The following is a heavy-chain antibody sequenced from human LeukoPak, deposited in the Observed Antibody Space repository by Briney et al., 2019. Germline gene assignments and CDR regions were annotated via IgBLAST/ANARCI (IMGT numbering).Heavy chain of an antibody. Sequence: PSETLSLTCAVYGGSFSGYYWSWIRQPPGKGLEWIGEINHSGSTNYNPSLKSRVTISVDTSKNQFSLKLSSVTAADTAVYYCARGMTIAANWFDPWGQGTLVTVSS. J-gene: IGHJ5*02. CDR2: INHSGST. CDR3: ARGMTIAANWFDP. CDR1: GGSFSGYY. V-gene: IGHV4-34*01. D-gene: IGHD2-15*01.